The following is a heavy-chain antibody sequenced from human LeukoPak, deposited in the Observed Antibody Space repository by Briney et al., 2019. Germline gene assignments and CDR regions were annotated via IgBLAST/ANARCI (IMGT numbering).Heavy chain of an antibody. CDR3: AKNGDRGAYCSGGTCYPYYYYYMDV. D-gene: IGHD2-15*01. CDR2: ISYDGSNK. CDR1: GFTFSSYG. V-gene: IGHV3-30*18. Sequence: GGSLRLSCTASGFTFSSYGMHWVRQAPGKGLEWVAVISYDGSNKYYADSVKGRFTISRDNSRNTLYLQMNSLRAEDTAIYYCAKNGDRGAYCSGGTCYPYYYYYMDVWGKGTTVTISS. J-gene: IGHJ6*03.